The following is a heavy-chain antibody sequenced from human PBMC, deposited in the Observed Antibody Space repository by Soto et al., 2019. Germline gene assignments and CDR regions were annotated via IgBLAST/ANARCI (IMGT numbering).Heavy chain of an antibody. Sequence: GVSVKVSCKASGYTFTSYYMHWVRQATRQGLEWMGIINPSGGSTSYAQKFQGRVTMTRDTSTSTVYMELSSLRSEDTAVYYCARGANVLLWFGELFDPYNWFDPWGQGTLVTVSS. CDR1: GYTFTSYY. V-gene: IGHV1-46*01. CDR2: INPSGGST. CDR3: ARGANVLLWFGELFDPYNWFDP. D-gene: IGHD3-10*01. J-gene: IGHJ5*02.